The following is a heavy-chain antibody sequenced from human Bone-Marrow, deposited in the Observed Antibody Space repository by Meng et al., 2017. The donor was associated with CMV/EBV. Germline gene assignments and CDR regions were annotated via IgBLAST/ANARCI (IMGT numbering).Heavy chain of an antibody. CDR3: AKDRRSGGPRDFDY. CDR1: GFTFNNYA. V-gene: IGHV3-23*01. J-gene: IGHJ4*02. Sequence: GGSLRLSCAASGFTFNNYAMSWVRQAPGKGLEWVSGISGSGGSTYYADSVKGRFTISRDNSKNTLSLQMNTLRAEDTAVYYCAKDRRSGGPRDFDYWGQGNLVTIYS. CDR2: ISGSGGST. D-gene: IGHD6-19*01.